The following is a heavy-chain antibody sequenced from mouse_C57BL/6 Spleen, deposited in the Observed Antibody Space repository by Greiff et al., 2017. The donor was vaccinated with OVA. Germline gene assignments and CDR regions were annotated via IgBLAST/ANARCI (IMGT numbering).Heavy chain of an antibody. Sequence: QVQLQQSGPELVKPGASVKISCKASGYAFSSSWMNWVKQRPGKGLEWIGRIYPGDGDTNYNGKFKGKATLTADKSSSTAYMQLSSLTSEDYAVYICARSRWDGYFDDWGPGTTLTVSS. J-gene: IGHJ2*01. CDR3: ARSRWDGYFDD. CDR1: GYAFSSSW. V-gene: IGHV1-82*01. D-gene: IGHD4-1*01. CDR2: IYPGDGDT.